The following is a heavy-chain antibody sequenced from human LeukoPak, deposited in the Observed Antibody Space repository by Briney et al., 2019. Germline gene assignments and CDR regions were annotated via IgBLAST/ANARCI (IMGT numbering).Heavy chain of an antibody. CDR1: GFTFSSYG. CDR3: AKLGGTTVDY. D-gene: IGHD3-16*01. J-gene: IGHJ4*02. Sequence: GGSLRLSCAASGFTFSSYGMHWVRQAPGKGQEWVAVISYDGSNKYYADSVKGRFTISRDNSKNTLYLQMNSLRAEDTAVYYCAKLGGTTVDYWGQGTLVTVSS. CDR2: ISYDGSNK. V-gene: IGHV3-30*18.